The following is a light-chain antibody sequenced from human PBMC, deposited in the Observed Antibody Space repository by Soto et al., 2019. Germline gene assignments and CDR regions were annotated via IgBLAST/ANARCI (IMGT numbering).Light chain of an antibody. J-gene: IGKJ5*01. CDR3: QQSYSNSIT. CDR1: QDIGYW. V-gene: IGKV1-12*01. CDR2: TAS. Sequence: DIHMTQSPLSVSASVGDRGIITCRASQDIGYWLAWYQQTPGKAPKILISTASTLPTGVPSRFDGSGSGTDFTLTINNLQPEDFETYYCQQSYSNSITFGQGTRLEIK.